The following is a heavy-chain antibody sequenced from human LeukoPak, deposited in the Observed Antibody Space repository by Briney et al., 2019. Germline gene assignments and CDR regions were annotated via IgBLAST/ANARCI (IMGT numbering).Heavy chain of an antibody. J-gene: IGHJ6*02. Sequence: PGGSLRLSCAASGFTFSTYWMSWVRQAPGKGLEWVANINQDESEKYYVDSVKGRFTISRDNAKNSLYLQMNSLRAEDTAVYYCARVRVSSYYGMDIGGQGATVTVSS. CDR3: ARVRVSSYYGMDI. CDR2: INQDESEK. CDR1: GFTFSTYW. D-gene: IGHD2/OR15-2a*01. V-gene: IGHV3-7*05.